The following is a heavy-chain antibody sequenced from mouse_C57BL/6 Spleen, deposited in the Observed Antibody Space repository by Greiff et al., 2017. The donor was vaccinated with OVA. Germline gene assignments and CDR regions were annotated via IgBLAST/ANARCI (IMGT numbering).Heavy chain of an antibody. D-gene: IGHD1-1*01. J-gene: IGHJ4*01. CDR3: ARYYYGSSYSYAMDY. V-gene: IGHV7-3*01. CDR2: IRNKANGYTT. CDR1: GFTFTDYY. Sequence: DVKLVESGGGLVQPGGSLSLSCAASGFTFTDYYMSWVRQPPGKALEWLGFIRNKANGYTTEYSASVKGRFTISRDNSQSILYLQMNDLRAEDSATYYCARYYYGSSYSYAMDYWGQGTSVTVSS.